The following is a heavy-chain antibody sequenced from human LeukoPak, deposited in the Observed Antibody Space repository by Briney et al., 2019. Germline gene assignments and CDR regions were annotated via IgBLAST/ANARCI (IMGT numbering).Heavy chain of an antibody. J-gene: IGHJ6*02. D-gene: IGHD2-2*03. Sequence: SVSVSCTASGGTFSSYAISWVRQAPGQGLEGGGGIIPILGIAHYAQKFQGRVTITADKSTSTAYMELSSLRSEDTAVYYCAEGLDSYYYGMDVWGQGTTVTVSS. CDR3: AEGLDSYYYGMDV. V-gene: IGHV1-69*10. CDR2: IIPILGIA. CDR1: GGTFSSYA.